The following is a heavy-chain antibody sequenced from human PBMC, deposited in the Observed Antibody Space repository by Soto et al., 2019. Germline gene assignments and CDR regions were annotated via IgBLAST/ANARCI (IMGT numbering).Heavy chain of an antibody. CDR2: ISAYNGNT. D-gene: IGHD2-8*01. J-gene: IGHJ6*02. CDR3: ARGDSTDCSNGVCSFFYNHDMDV. Sequence: ASVKFSCNASGYTFTSYGISWVRQAPGQGLEWMGWISAYNGNTNYAQKLQGWVTMTTDTSISTASMELTRLTSDDTAIYYCARGDSTDCSNGVCSFFYNHDMDVWGQGTTVTVSS. CDR1: GYTFTSYG. V-gene: IGHV1-18*01.